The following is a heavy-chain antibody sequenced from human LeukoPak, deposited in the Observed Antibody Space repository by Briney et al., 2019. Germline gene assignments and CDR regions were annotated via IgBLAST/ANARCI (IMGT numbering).Heavy chain of an antibody. CDR1: GYSISSGYY. J-gene: IGHJ4*02. CDR3: ARGIESYGDYGY. V-gene: IGHV4-61*01. Sequence: SETLSLTCTVSGYSISSGYYWGWIRQPPGKGLEWIAYMYNGGSTNYNPSLKSRVTISIDTSKNQFSLKLSSLTAADTAIYYCARGIESYGDYGYWGQGILVTVSS. D-gene: IGHD4-17*01. CDR2: MYNGGST.